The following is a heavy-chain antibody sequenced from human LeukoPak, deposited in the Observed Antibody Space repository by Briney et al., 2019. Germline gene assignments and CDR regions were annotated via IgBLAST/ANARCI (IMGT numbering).Heavy chain of an antibody. CDR2: VNHSGST. CDR1: GGSFSAHS. V-gene: IGHV4-34*01. CDR3: ARDVTGSASGY. Sequence: SETLSLTCAVYGGSFSAHSWSWIRQSPGKGLEWIGEVNHSGSTNYNPSLKSRVTISVDTSKNQFSLRLSSMTAADMAVYYCARDVTGSASGYWGQGTLVTVSS. J-gene: IGHJ4*02. D-gene: IGHD1-1*01.